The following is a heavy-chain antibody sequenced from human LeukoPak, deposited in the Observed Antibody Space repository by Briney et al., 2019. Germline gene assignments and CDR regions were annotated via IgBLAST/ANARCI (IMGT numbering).Heavy chain of an antibody. D-gene: IGHD2-15*01. CDR3: ARHSTLLGYCSGGSCPLPY. J-gene: IGHJ3*01. V-gene: IGHV1-18*01. Sequence: GASVKVSCKASGYTFTSYDINWVRQAPGQGLEWMGWISAYNGNTNYAQKLQGRVTMTTDTSTSTAYMELRSLRSDDTAVYYCARHSTLLGYCSGGSCPLPYWGQGTMVTVSS. CDR2: ISAYNGNT. CDR1: GYTFTSYD.